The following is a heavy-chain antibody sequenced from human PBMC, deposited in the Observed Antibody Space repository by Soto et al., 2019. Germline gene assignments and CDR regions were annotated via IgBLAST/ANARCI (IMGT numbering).Heavy chain of an antibody. J-gene: IGHJ3*02. V-gene: IGHV1-3*01. CDR1: GYTFTSSA. Sequence: ASVTVSFTASGYTFTSSAMHWVRQAPGQRLEWMGWINAGNGNTKYSQKFQGRVTITRDTSASTAYMELSSLRSEDTAVYYCAGESGDSSGVDSDAFDIWGQGTMVTVSS. D-gene: IGHD3-22*01. CDR3: AGESGDSSGVDSDAFDI. CDR2: INAGNGNT.